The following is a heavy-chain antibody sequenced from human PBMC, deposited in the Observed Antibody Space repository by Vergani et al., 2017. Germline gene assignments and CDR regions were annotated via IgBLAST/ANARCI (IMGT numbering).Heavy chain of an antibody. J-gene: IGHJ4*02. CDR3: ARVRSGSGSYIDY. D-gene: IGHD3-10*01. Sequence: EVQLVESGGDLVKPGGSLRLSCAASGFTFSSYSMNWVRQAPGKGLEWVSSISSSSSYIYYADSVKGRFTISRDNAKNSLYLQMNSLRAEDTAVYYCARVRSGSGSYIDYWGQGTLVTVSS. CDR2: ISSSSSYI. V-gene: IGHV3-21*01. CDR1: GFTFSSYS.